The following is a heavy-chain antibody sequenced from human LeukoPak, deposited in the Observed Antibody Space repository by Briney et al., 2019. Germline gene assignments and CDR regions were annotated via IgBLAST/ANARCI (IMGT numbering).Heavy chain of an antibody. CDR3: ARGWNTTPRSGFDI. D-gene: IGHD1/OR15-1a*01. CDR1: GFTFSSFS. CDR2: INNDGSIT. J-gene: IGHJ3*02. Sequence: PGGSLRLSCTGSGFTFSSFSMNWIRQAPGKGLEWVSNINNDGSITTYADSVKGRFTISRDNVKNTLFLQMNSLGAEDTALYYCARGWNTTPRSGFDIWGLGTMVTVSS. V-gene: IGHV3-74*01.